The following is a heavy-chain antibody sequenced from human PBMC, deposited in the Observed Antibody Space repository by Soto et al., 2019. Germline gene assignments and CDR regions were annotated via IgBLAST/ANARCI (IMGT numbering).Heavy chain of an antibody. CDR1: CVSIHNSHSF. J-gene: IGHJ5*01. Sequence: SETLSLTCAVSCVSIHNSHSFWAWIRQPPGKGLEFIGSVYYSGGANYNPSLKSRVTISVDPSKNQFSLTLNSVTATDTAVYYGGRVIGDGTLRTDFGSSGQGTLVTVAS. CDR3: GRVIGDGTLRTDFGS. CDR2: VYYSGGA. V-gene: IGHV4-39*02. D-gene: IGHD3-22*01.